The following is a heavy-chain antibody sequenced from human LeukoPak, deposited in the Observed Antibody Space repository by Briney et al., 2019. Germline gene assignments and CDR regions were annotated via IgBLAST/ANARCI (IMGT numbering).Heavy chain of an antibody. D-gene: IGHD2-2*01. CDR3: ANSVVPAATFDY. CDR1: GGTFSSYA. V-gene: IGHV1-69*13. Sequence: SVKVSCKASGGTFSSYAISWVRQAPGQGLEWMGGIIPIFGTANYAQKFQGRVTITADESTSTAYMELSSLRSEDTAVYYCANSVVPAATFDYWGQGTLATVSS. J-gene: IGHJ4*02. CDR2: IIPIFGTA.